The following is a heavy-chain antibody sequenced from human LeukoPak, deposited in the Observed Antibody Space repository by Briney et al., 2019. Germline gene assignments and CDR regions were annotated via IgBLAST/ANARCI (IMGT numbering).Heavy chain of an antibody. CDR2: FDPEDGET. CDR3: ATLRGSGSYGQYYFDY. CDR1: GYTLIELS. V-gene: IGHV1-24*01. D-gene: IGHD3-10*01. Sequence: ASVKVSCKVSGYTLIELSMHWVRQAPGKGLEWMGGFDPEDGETIYAQKFQGRVTMTEDTSTDTAYMELGSLRSEDTAVYYCATLRGSGSYGQYYFDYWGQGTLVTVSS. J-gene: IGHJ4*02.